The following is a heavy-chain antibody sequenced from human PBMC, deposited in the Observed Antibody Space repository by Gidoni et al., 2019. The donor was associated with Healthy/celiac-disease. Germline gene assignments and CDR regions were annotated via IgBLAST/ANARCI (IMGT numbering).Heavy chain of an antibody. D-gene: IGHD3-10*01. CDR1: VGTFSSHP. J-gene: IGHJ4*02. V-gene: IGHV1-69*04. CDR2: IIPILGIA. Sequence: QVQLVQSGAEVKKPGSSVKVSGKASVGTFSSHPISWVRQAPGQGLEWMGRIIPILGIANYAQKFQGRVTITADKSTSTAYMELSSLRSEDTAVYYCAREGRSGELYFDYWGQGTLVTVSS. CDR3: AREGRSGELYFDY.